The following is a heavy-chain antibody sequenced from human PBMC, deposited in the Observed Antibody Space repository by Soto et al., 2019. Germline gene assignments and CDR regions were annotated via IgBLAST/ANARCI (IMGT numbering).Heavy chain of an antibody. J-gene: IGHJ6*03. V-gene: IGHV5-51*01. CDR2: VCPGDSDT. Sequence: GESLKISCKGSGYSFTSYWIGWVRQMPGKGLEWMGIVCPGDSDTRYSPSFQGQVTISADKSISTAYLQWSSLKASDTAMYYCARHLSSGYDGGYYYMDVWGKGTTVTVSS. CDR3: ARHLSSGYDGGYYYMDV. D-gene: IGHD5-12*01. CDR1: GYSFTSYW.